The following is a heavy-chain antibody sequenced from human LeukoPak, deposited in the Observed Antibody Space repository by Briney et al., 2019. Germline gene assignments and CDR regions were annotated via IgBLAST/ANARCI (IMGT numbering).Heavy chain of an antibody. CDR3: PKVSTIVVVTASYYDY. Sequence: AGSLRLSCASTGFTYSSYAMSWVRQPPGKGLDWVSPSNGSGGSTYYADSVRGRLAISRHNSNNTLYLRTNSLRADDTPGYYFPKVSTIVVVTASYYDYWGQGTLVTVSS. D-gene: IGHD2-21*02. J-gene: IGHJ4*02. CDR1: GFTYSSYA. CDR2: SNGSGGST. V-gene: IGHV3-23*01.